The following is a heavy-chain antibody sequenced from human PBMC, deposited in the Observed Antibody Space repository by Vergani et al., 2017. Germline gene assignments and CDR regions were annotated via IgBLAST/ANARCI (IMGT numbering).Heavy chain of an antibody. CDR2: IYYSGST. D-gene: IGHD4-17*01. J-gene: IGHJ4*02. CDR3: ARYPLYGDSLFDY. Sequence: QVQLQESGPGLVKPSETLSLTCTVSGGSISSGGYYWSWIRQHPGKGLEWIGYIYYSGSTYYNPSLNSLVTISVDTSKNQFSMKLSSVTAADTAVYYCARYPLYGDSLFDYWGQGTLVTVSS. CDR1: GGSISSGGYY. V-gene: IGHV4-31*01.